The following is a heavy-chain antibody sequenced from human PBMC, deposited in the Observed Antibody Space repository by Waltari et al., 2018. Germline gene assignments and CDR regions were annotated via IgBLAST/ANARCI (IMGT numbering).Heavy chain of an antibody. CDR1: GYSISSGYY. CDR2: IYYSGST. Sequence: QVQLQESGPGLVKPSETLSLTCTVSGYSISSGYYWGWIRQPPGKGLEWIGSIYYSGSTYYNPSLKSRVTISVDTSKNQFSLKLSSVTAADTAVYYCASARASSIAARPEYFQHWGQGTLVTVSS. CDR3: ASARASSIAARPEYFQH. J-gene: IGHJ1*01. V-gene: IGHV4-38-2*02. D-gene: IGHD6-6*01.